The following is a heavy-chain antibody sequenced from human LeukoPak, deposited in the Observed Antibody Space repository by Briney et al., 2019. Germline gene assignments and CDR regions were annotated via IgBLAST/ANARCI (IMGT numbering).Heavy chain of an antibody. CDR3: ARENWEAWYYFDY. Sequence: ASVKVSCKASGGTFSSYAISWVRQAPGHGLEWMGGIIPIFGTANYAQKFQGRVTITTDESTSTAYMELSSLRSEDTAVYYCARENWEAWYYFDYWGQGTLVSVSS. D-gene: IGHD1-26*01. CDR1: GGTFSSYA. V-gene: IGHV1-69*05. CDR2: IIPIFGTA. J-gene: IGHJ4*02.